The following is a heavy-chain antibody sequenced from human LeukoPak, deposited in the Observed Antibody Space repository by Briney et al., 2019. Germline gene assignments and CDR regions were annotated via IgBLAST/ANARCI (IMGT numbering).Heavy chain of an antibody. D-gene: IGHD3-10*01. CDR2: VEQDGSEK. CDR3: ARGSLDYYDSAMFDY. V-gene: IGHV3-7*01. J-gene: IGHJ4*02. Sequence: GGSLRLSCAASGFSFSSYWMSWVRQAPGKGLEWVANVEQDGSEKYYVDSVKGRFTISRDSAKKSLYLQMNSLRAEDTAVYYCARGSLDYYDSAMFDYWGQGTLVTVSS. CDR1: GFSFSSYW.